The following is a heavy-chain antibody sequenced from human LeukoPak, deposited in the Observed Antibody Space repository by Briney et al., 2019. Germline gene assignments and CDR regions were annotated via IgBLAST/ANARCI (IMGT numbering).Heavy chain of an antibody. CDR3: ASGASSGYYPGGDWFDP. V-gene: IGHV1-69*04. Sequence: SVKISCKASGGTFSSYAISWVRQAPGQGLEWMGRIIPILGIANYAQKFQGRVTITADKSTSTAYMELSSLRSEDTAVYYCASGASSGYYPGGDWFDPWGQGTLVTVSS. D-gene: IGHD3-22*01. J-gene: IGHJ5*02. CDR1: GGTFSSYA. CDR2: IIPILGIA.